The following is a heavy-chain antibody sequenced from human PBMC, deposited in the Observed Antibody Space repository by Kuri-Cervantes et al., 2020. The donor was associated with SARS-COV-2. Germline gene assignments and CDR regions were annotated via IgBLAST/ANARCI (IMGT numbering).Heavy chain of an antibody. D-gene: IGHD3-10*01. J-gene: IGHJ4*02. Sequence: ETLSLTCAVYGGSFSGYYWSWIRQPPGKGLEWIGEINHSGSTNYNPSLKSRVTISVDTSKNQFSLKLSSVTAADTAVYYCARVGDYYGSGSVDYWGQGTLVTVSS. CDR1: GGSFSGYY. V-gene: IGHV4-34*01. CDR2: INHSGST. CDR3: ARVGDYYGSGSVDY.